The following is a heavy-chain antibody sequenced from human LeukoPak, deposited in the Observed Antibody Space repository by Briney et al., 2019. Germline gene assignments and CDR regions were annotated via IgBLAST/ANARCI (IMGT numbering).Heavy chain of an antibody. CDR2: ISGSGGST. V-gene: IGHV3-23*01. Sequence: GGSQRLSCAASGFTFSSYAMSWVRQAPGKGLEWVSAISGSGGSTYYADSVKGRFTISRDNSKNTLYLQMNSLRAEDTAVYYCAKGSLGGGYYYYGMDVWGQGTTVTVSS. J-gene: IGHJ6*02. D-gene: IGHD3-16*01. CDR3: AKGSLGGGYYYYGMDV. CDR1: GFTFSSYA.